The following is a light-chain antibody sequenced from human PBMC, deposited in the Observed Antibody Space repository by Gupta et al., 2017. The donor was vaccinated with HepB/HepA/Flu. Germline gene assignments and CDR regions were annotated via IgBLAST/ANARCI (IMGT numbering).Light chain of an antibody. CDR1: QSISSW. CDR2: KAS. CDR3: QQYNSYPMCS. Sequence: DIQMTQSPSTLSASVGDRVTITCRANQSISSWLAWYQQKQGKEPKLLIYKASSLEGGVPSRFSGSGSATEFTLTIISLLPDDYATYYCQQYNSYPMCSFGQGTKLEIK. J-gene: IGKJ2*04. V-gene: IGKV1-5*03.